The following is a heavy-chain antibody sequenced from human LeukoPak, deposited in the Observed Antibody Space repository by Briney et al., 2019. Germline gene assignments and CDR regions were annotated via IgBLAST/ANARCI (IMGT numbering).Heavy chain of an antibody. CDR3: ATTTYSESGGYSYYGMDV. Sequence: PSGTLSLTCAVSGGSISSTKWWSWVRQAPGKALEWIGEIYHSGTTNYNPSLKSRLTVSVDKSNNQFSLRLSAVTAADTAVYYCATTTYSESGGYSYYGMDVWGQGTTVTVSS. CDR1: GGSISSTKW. V-gene: IGHV4-4*02. CDR2: IYHSGTT. D-gene: IGHD3-22*01. J-gene: IGHJ6*02.